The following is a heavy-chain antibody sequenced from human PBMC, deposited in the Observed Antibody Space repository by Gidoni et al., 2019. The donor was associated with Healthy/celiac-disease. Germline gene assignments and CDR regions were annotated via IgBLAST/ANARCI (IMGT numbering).Heavy chain of an antibody. CDR1: GGSISSSSYY. CDR3: ARHEIDYSFAMVRGVTPTLFDY. J-gene: IGHJ4*02. Sequence: QLQLQESGPGLVKPSETLSLTCPVSGGSISSSSYYWGWLRQPPGKGLEWIGSIYYSGSTDYTRSLKSRVTISVDTSKNQFSLKLSSVTAADTAVYYCARHEIDYSFAMVRGVTPTLFDYWGQGTLVTVSS. CDR2: IYYSGST. V-gene: IGHV4-39*01. D-gene: IGHD3-10*01.